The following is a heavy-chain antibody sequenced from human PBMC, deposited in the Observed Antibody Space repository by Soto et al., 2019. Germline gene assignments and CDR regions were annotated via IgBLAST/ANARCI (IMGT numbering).Heavy chain of an antibody. V-gene: IGHV3-30*18. D-gene: IGHD3-22*01. CDR2: ISYDGSNK. CDR1: GFTFSSYG. Sequence: GGSLRLSCAASGFTFSSYGMHWVRQAPGKGLEWVAVISYDGSNKYYADSVKGRFTISRDNSKNTLYLQMNSLRAEDTAVYYCANPNYYDSSGQGAFDIWGQGTMVTV. CDR3: ANPNYYDSSGQGAFDI. J-gene: IGHJ3*02.